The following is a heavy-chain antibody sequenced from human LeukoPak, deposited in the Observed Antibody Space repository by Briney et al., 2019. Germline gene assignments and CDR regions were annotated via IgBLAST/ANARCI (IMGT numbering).Heavy chain of an antibody. Sequence: GGSLRLSCAASGFTFSSYSMHWVRQAPGKGQEWVSYISSSSGTTYYADSVKGRFTISRDNAKNSLYLQMNSLRDEDTAVYYCARAAYNAADYWGQRTLVTVSS. CDR2: ISSSSGTT. D-gene: IGHD5-24*01. CDR3: ARAAYNAADY. J-gene: IGHJ4*02. V-gene: IGHV3-48*02. CDR1: GFTFSSYS.